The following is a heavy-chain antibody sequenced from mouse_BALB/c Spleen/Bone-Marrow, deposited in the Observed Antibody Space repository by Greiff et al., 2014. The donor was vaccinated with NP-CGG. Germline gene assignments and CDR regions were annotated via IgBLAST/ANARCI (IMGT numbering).Heavy chain of an antibody. CDR2: IDPENGVT. CDR1: GFNIKDYY. CDR3: TLDRFPPPWFAY. V-gene: IGHV14-4*02. D-gene: IGHD2-14*01. J-gene: IGHJ3*01. Sequence: EVQLQQSGAELVRSGASVKLSCTASGFNIKDYYMHWVKQRPEQGLEWIGWIDPENGVTEHAPKFQGKATMTADTSSNTAYLQLSSLTSEDTAVYYCTLDRFPPPWFAYWGQGTLVTVSA.